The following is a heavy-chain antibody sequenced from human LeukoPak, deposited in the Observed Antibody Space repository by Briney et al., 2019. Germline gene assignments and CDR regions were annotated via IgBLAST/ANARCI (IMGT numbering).Heavy chain of an antibody. CDR2: INHGGST. J-gene: IGHJ6*03. CDR3: ARRGDWYYYYYYMDV. Sequence: PSETLSLTCAVYGGSFSGDYWSWIRQPPGKGLEWIGEINHGGSTNYNPSLKSRVTISVDTSKNQFSLKLSSVTAADTAVYYCARRGDWYYYYYYMDVWGKGTTVTVSS. CDR1: GGSFSGDY. V-gene: IGHV4-34*01. D-gene: IGHD3-10*01.